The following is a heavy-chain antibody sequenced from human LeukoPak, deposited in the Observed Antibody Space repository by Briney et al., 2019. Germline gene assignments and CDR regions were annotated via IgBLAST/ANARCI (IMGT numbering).Heavy chain of an antibody. Sequence: GGSLRLSCTASGFTFSTYAMTWVRQAPGKGLEWVSSISGSGDSTHYPDSVKGRFTISRDNSKNTLYLQMSSLRADDTALYHCARDSGSYLQPTDYWGQGTLVTVSS. V-gene: IGHV3-23*01. CDR3: ARDSGSYLQPTDY. CDR2: ISGSGDST. D-gene: IGHD1-26*01. CDR1: GFTFSTYA. J-gene: IGHJ4*02.